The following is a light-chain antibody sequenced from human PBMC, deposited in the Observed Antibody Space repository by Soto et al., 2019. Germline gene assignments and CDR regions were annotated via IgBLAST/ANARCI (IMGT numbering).Light chain of an antibody. J-gene: IGLJ1*01. V-gene: IGLV2-23*01. CDR1: SSDVGSYNL. CDR3: CSYAGPRTYV. CDR2: EGN. Sequence: QSVLTQPASVSGSPGQSITISCTGTSSDVGSYNLVSWYQHHPGKDTKLMIYEGNNRPSGVSNRFSASKSGNTASLTISGLQAEDEADYYCCSYAGPRTYVFGTGTKVTVL.